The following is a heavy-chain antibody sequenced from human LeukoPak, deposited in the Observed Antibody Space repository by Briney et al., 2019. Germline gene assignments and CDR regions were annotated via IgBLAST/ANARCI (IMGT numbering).Heavy chain of an antibody. CDR1: GYSFSNYW. CDR3: AKLGAYSSSWYGFFDY. J-gene: IGHJ4*02. D-gene: IGHD6-13*01. CDR2: IYPGESET. Sequence: GESLKISCKGSGYSFSNYWIGWVRQMPGKGLEWMGIIYPGESETRYSPSVQGQVTISADKSITTAYLQWSSLKASDTAMYCCAKLGAYSSSWYGFFDYWGQGTLVAVSS. V-gene: IGHV5-51*01.